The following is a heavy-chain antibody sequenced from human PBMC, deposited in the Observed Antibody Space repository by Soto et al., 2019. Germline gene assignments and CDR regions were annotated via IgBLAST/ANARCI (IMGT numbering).Heavy chain of an antibody. J-gene: IGHJ6*02. CDR3: GKDVGDYVPYYYGVDV. Sequence: QVQLVESGGGVVQPGTSLRLSCAASGFTFKTHAMHWARQAPGKGLEWMAVIAYDGNEKFYADSVKGRFTISRDNSKNALYLQINTLRNEDTAVYYCGKDVGDYVPYYYGVDVWGQGTTVTVSS. CDR1: GFTFKTHA. V-gene: IGHV3-30*18. D-gene: IGHD1-26*01. CDR2: IAYDGNEK.